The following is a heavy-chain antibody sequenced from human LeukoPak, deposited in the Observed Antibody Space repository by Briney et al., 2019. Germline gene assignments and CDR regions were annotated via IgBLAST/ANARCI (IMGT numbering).Heavy chain of an antibody. D-gene: IGHD3-10*01. CDR1: GGSMSSGSYY. J-gene: IGHJ3*02. V-gene: IGHV4-61*02. Sequence: SQTLSLTCTVYGGSMSSGSYYWSWIRQPAGKGLEWIGRIYASGNTDYNPSLKSRVTMSVDTSKNQFSLKLNSVTAADTAVYYCARFRNYKEAFDIWGQGTMVTVSS. CDR2: IYASGNT. CDR3: ARFRNYKEAFDI.